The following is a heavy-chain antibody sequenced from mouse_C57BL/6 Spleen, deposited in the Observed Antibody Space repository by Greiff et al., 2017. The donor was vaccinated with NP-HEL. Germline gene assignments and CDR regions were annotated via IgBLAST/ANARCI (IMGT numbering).Heavy chain of an antibody. CDR1: GYTFTSYW. CDR2: INPSNGGT. J-gene: IGHJ2*01. V-gene: IGHV1-53*01. Sequence: VQLQQSGTELVKPGASVKLSCKASGYTFTSYWMHWVKQRPGQGLEWIGNINPSNGGTNYNEKFKSKATLTVDKSSSTAYMQLSSLTSEDSAVYYCARQDYGSTYFDYWGQSTTLTVSS. CDR3: ARQDYGSTYFDY. D-gene: IGHD1-1*01.